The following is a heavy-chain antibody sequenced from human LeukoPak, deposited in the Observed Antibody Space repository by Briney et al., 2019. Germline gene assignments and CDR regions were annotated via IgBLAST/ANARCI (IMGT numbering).Heavy chain of an antibody. CDR1: GFTFSSYA. D-gene: IGHD4-23*01. Sequence: GGSLRLSCAASGFTFSSYAMSWVRQAPGKGLEWVSAISGSGGSTYYADSVKGRFTISRDNSKNTLYLQMNSLRAEDTAVYYCARGARKGDDYGGFFDYWGQGTLVTVSS. CDR2: ISGSGGST. V-gene: IGHV3-23*01. J-gene: IGHJ4*02. CDR3: ARGARKGDDYGGFFDY.